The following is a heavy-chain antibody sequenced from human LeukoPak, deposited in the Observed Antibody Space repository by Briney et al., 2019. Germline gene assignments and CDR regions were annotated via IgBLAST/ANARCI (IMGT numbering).Heavy chain of an antibody. V-gene: IGHV3-21*01. CDR2: ISTVSTYK. D-gene: IGHD6-25*01. Sequence: GGSLRLSCAASGFTFTDYSMTWVRQAPGKGLEWVSSISTVSTYKFYSDSVKGRFTISRDNAKNILYLQMSSLSAENTAVYYCARDGSGFYLYYYMDVWGRGTPVTVSS. CDR1: GFTFTDYS. J-gene: IGHJ6*03. CDR3: ARDGSGFYLYYYMDV.